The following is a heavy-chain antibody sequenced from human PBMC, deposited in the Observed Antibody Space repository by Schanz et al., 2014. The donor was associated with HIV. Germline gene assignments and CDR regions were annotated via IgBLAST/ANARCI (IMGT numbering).Heavy chain of an antibody. CDR1: GFTFDDYD. J-gene: IGHJ4*02. Sequence: EVQLAESGGGLVQPGRSLRLFCEASGFTFDDYDMHWVRQVPGKGLEWVSSISWNSGSRGYADSVKGRFTISRDNDNDSLYLQMNSLRVEDTALYYCAKVGTAVTTWGFFDYWGQGTLVTVSS. CDR3: AKVGTAVTTWGFFDY. CDR2: ISWNSGSR. V-gene: IGHV3-9*01. D-gene: IGHD4-17*01.